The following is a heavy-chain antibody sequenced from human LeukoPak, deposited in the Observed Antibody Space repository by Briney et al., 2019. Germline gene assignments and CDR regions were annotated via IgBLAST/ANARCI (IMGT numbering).Heavy chain of an antibody. CDR1: GFTFSSYW. D-gene: IGHD3-22*01. J-gene: IGHJ4*02. V-gene: IGHV3-7*01. CDR2: IKQDGSEK. Sequence: GGSLRLSCAASGFTFSSYWMSWVRQAPGKGLEWVANIKQDGSEKYYVDSVKGRFTISRDNAKNSLYLQMNSLRAEDTAVYYCARDVKLNYYRIGIDYWGQGTLVTVSS. CDR3: ARDVKLNYYRIGIDY.